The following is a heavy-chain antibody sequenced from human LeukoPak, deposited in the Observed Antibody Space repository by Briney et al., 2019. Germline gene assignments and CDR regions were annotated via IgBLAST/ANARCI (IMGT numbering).Heavy chain of an antibody. V-gene: IGHV1-46*01. CDR2: LKLYDGSI. J-gene: IGHJ6*02. Sequence: GASVKVSCKASGYTFTGYYMHWVRQAPGQGLEWMGVLKLYDGSISHAQKFQGRVTMTSDTSTSTVYMELSSLRSEDTAVYYCATSGSSSSYYYYGMDVWGQGTTVTVSS. D-gene: IGHD6-6*01. CDR3: ATSGSSSSYYYYGMDV. CDR1: GYTFTGYY.